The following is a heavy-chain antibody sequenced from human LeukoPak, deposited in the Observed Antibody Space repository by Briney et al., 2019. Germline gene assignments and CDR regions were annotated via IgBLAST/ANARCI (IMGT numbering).Heavy chain of an antibody. CDR2: ISSSSSYI. J-gene: IGHJ4*02. CDR1: GFTFSSYS. D-gene: IGHD2-2*01. CDR3: ARGCSSTSCYPNFDY. Sequence: GGFLRLSCAASGFTFSSYSMNWVRQAPGKGLEWVSSISSSSSYIYYADSVKGRFTISRDNAKNSLYLQMNSLRAEDTAVYYCARGCSSTSCYPNFDYWGQGTLVTVSS. V-gene: IGHV3-21*01.